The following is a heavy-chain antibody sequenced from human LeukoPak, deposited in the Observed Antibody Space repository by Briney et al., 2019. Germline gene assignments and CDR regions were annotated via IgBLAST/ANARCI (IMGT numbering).Heavy chain of an antibody. CDR1: GFSFDDYG. CDR2: INWNGDST. J-gene: IGHJ4*02. Sequence: GGSLRLSCAASGFSFDDYGLTWVRQAREKGLEWVSCINWNGDSTDYADSVKGRFTISRDNAKNSLYLQMNSLRAEDTALYYCARDLRVVITGSFDSWGQGTLVTVSS. CDR3: ARDLRVVITGSFDS. V-gene: IGHV3-20*04. D-gene: IGHD3-22*01.